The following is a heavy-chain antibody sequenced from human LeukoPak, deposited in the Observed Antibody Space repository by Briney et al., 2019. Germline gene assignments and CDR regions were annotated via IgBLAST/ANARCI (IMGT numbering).Heavy chain of an antibody. CDR1: GFSFSSYW. J-gene: IGHJ4*02. V-gene: IGHV3-74*01. CDR2: LNSDGGGG. CDR3: ARSSYPLHFDY. Sequence: GGSLRLSCAASGFSFSSYWMHWVRQAPGRGLVWVSRLNSDGGGGTYADFVKGRFTISRDNAKNTLYLQMNSLSAEDTAVYFCARSSYPLHFDYWGQGTLVTVSP.